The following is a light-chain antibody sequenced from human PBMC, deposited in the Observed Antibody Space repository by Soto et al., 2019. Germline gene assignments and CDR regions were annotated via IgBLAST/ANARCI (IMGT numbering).Light chain of an antibody. CDR2: KAS. CDR3: QQYTTYPLT. V-gene: IGKV1-5*03. CDR1: QSISTW. J-gene: IGKJ4*01. Sequence: DIRMTQSPSTLSASVGDRVTITCRASQSISTWLAWYQQKPGKAPKLLIYKASSLEGGVPSRFSGSGSGTEFNITVSSLRPDDFATYYCQQYTTYPLTFGGGTTVEIK.